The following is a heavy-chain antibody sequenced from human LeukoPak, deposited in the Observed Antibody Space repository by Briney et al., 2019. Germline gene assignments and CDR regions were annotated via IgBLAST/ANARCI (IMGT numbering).Heavy chain of an antibody. J-gene: IGHJ4*02. CDR2: INAGNGNT. Sequence: ASVKVSCKASGYTFTSYAMHWVRQAPGQRLEWMGWINAGNGNTKYSQEFQGRVTITRDTSASTAYMELSSLRSEDTAVYYCARGSRYSYGYGGDYWGQGTLVTVSS. CDR3: ARGSRYSYGYGGDY. V-gene: IGHV1-3*03. D-gene: IGHD5-18*01. CDR1: GYTFTSYA.